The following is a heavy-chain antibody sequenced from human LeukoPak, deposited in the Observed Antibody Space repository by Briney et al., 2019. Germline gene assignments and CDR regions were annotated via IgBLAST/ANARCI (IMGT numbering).Heavy chain of an antibody. V-gene: IGHV4-61*02. J-gene: IGHJ4*02. CDR1: GGSISSNNYY. D-gene: IGHD1-26*01. CDR2: IYTSGS. Sequence: TSETLSLTCTVSGGSISSNNYYWNWIRQPAGKGLEWIGRIYTSGSTSGSTNYNPSLKSRVTISVDTSKNQFSLKLSSVTAADTAMYYCASLSQWGPNYFDYWGQGTLVTVSS. CDR3: ASLSQWGPNYFDY.